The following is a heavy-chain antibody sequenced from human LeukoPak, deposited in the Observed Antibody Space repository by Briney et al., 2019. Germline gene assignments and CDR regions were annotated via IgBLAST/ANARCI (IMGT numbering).Heavy chain of an antibody. D-gene: IGHD1-14*01. CDR3: ARELGGTKTGGFDI. V-gene: IGHV3-64*02. CDR1: GFRFSDHD. Sequence: GGSLRLSCAASGFRFSDHDMHWVGQAPGKGLECVSSICAAGAHTFYADSVKGRFTISRDNFQSTMYLQMDGLRPEDSAVYYCARELGGTKTGGFDIWGQGTVVTVSS. J-gene: IGHJ3*02. CDR2: ICAAGAHT.